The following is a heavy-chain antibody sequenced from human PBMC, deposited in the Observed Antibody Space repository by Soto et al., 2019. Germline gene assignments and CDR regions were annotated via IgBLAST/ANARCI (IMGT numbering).Heavy chain of an antibody. V-gene: IGHV3-73*01. CDR1: GFTFSDSA. CDR3: TVRFCSGGTCYADY. J-gene: IGHJ4*01. CDR2: IRSKGNNYAT. D-gene: IGHD2-15*01. Sequence: GGSLRLSCAASGFTFSDSAIHWVRQASGKGLEWVGRIRSKGNNYATAYDASVKGRLTISRDDSKNMTYLQKNNLQNEDTAVYYCTVRFCSGGTCYADYWGHGTLVTVSS.